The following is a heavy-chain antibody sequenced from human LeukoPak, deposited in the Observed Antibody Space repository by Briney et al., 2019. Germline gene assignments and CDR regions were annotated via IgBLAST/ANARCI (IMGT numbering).Heavy chain of an antibody. V-gene: IGHV1-69*05. CDR3: ASNGLVGYCSSTSCYGSLDY. CDR2: SIPIFGTA. D-gene: IGHD2-2*01. CDR1: GGTFSSYA. Sequence: SVKVSCKASGGTFSSYAISWVRQAPGQGLEWMGGSIPIFGTANYSQKFQGRVTITTDESTSTAYMELSSLRSEDKAVYYCASNGLVGYCSSTSCYGSLDYWGQGTLVTVSS. J-gene: IGHJ4*02.